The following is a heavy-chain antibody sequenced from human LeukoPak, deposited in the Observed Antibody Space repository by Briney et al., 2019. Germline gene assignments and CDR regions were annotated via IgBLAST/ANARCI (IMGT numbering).Heavy chain of an antibody. Sequence: ASVKVSCKASGYTFTGQYMHWVRQAPGQGLEWMGWINPNNGDTNYAQSFLGRVTMIRDTSTTTAYMELSSLRSDDTAVYFCASYPRSINTPPFDYWGQGTLVTVSS. CDR1: GYTFTGQY. J-gene: IGHJ4*02. CDR2: INPNNGDT. V-gene: IGHV1-2*02. D-gene: IGHD3-16*02. CDR3: ASYPRSINTPPFDY.